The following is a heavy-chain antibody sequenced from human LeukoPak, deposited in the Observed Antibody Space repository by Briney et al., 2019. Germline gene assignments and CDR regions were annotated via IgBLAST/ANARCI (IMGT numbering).Heavy chain of an antibody. CDR3: ARGSYGSSSLDY. CDR1: GFTFSSYA. Sequence: GGSLRLSCAASGFTFSSYAMNWVRQARGKGLEWVSSISSSSSYIYYADSVKGRFTISRDNAKNSLYLQMNSLRAEDTAVYYCARGSYGSSSLDYWGQGTLVTVSS. V-gene: IGHV3-21*01. CDR2: ISSSSSYI. D-gene: IGHD6-6*01. J-gene: IGHJ4*02.